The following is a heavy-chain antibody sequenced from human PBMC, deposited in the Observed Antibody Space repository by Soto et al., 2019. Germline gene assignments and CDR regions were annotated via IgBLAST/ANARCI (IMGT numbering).Heavy chain of an antibody. Sequence: QVQLQQWGAGLLKPSETLSLTCAVYGGSFSGYYWSWIRQPPGKGLEWIGEINHSGSTNYNPSLKSRVTISVDTSKNQFSLKLSSVTAADTAVYYCARGRYYYDILTGYYKPLDYWGQGTLVTASS. D-gene: IGHD3-9*01. CDR1: GGSFSGYY. CDR3: ARGRYYYDILTGYYKPLDY. CDR2: INHSGST. J-gene: IGHJ4*02. V-gene: IGHV4-34*01.